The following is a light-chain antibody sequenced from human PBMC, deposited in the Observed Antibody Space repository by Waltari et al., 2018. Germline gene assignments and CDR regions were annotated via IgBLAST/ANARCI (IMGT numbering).Light chain of an antibody. CDR2: EVN. Sequence: QSALTQPPSASGSPGQSVAISCTGTNSDINYYNYVSWCQQHPGKAPKLIIYEVNKRPSGVPDRFSGSKSGNTASRTVSGLQAEDEADYYCSSYAGSNNFEVFGGGTKLTVL. J-gene: IGLJ2*01. CDR1: NSDINYYNY. V-gene: IGLV2-8*01. CDR3: SSYAGSNNFEV.